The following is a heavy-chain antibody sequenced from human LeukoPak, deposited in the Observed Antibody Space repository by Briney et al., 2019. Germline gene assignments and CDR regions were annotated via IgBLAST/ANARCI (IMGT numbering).Heavy chain of an antibody. D-gene: IGHD2-8*01. J-gene: IGHJ3*02. V-gene: IGHV3-48*01. CDR2: ISSSSSTI. CDR1: GFTFSSYS. CDR3: ARDRTYEILYPTLDAFDI. Sequence: PGGSLRLSCAASGFTFSSYSMNWVRQAPGKGLEWVSYISSSSSTIYYADSVKGRFTISRDNAKNSLYLQMNSLRAEDTAVYYCARDRTYEILYPTLDAFDIWGQGTMVTVSS.